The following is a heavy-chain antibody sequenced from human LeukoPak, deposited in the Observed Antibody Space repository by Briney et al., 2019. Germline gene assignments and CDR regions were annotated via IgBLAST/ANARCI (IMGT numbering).Heavy chain of an antibody. CDR1: GYTFTGYY. CDR2: INPNSGGT. J-gene: IGHJ6*03. Sequence: ASVKVSCKASGYTFTGYYMHWVRQAPGQGLEWMGWINPNSGGTNYAQKFQGRVTMTRDTSISTAYMELSRLRSDDTAVYYCARVNGGYGSGSYYPNYYYYYMDVWGKGTTVTISS. V-gene: IGHV1-2*02. D-gene: IGHD3-10*01. CDR3: ARVNGGYGSGSYYPNYYYYYMDV.